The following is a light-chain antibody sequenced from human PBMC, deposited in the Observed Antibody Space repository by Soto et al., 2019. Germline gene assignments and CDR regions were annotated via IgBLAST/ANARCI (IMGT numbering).Light chain of an antibody. CDR3: QQYSSLWT. CDR2: GAS. J-gene: IGKJ1*01. Sequence: EIVLTQSPGTLSLSPGERATLSGMASQSVSSSYLAWYQQKPGQAPRLLIYGASSRATGIPDRFSGSGSGTDFTLSISRLEPEDFAVYYCQQYSSLWTFGQGTKVDIK. V-gene: IGKV3-20*01. CDR1: QSVSSSY.